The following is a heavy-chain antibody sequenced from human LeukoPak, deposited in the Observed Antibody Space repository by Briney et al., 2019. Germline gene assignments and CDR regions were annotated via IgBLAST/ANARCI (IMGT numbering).Heavy chain of an antibody. CDR2: IKKDGIEK. J-gene: IGHJ4*02. CDR1: GFTFSSYA. Sequence: PGGSLRLSCAASGFTFSSYAMSWVRQAPGKGLEWVANIKKDGIEKYYVESVKGRFTISRDTSKNTLYLQMNSLRAEDTALYYCAKGDRKVPVGELGLDYWGQGALVTVSS. V-gene: IGHV3-7*03. D-gene: IGHD2-2*01. CDR3: AKGDRKVPVGELGLDY.